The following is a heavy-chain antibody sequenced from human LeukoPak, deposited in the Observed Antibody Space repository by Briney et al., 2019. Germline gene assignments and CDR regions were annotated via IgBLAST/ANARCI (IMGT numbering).Heavy chain of an antibody. J-gene: IGHJ5*02. CDR1: GGSISSYY. CDR3: ARRLAVAARRRGWFDP. V-gene: IGHV4-4*07. CDR2: IYTSGST. Sequence: SETLSLTCTVSGGSISSYYWSWIRQPAGKGLEWIGRIYTSGSTNYNPSLKSRVTISVDTSKNQFSLKLSSVTAADTAVYYCARRLAVAARRRGWFDPWGQGTLVTVSS. D-gene: IGHD6-6*01.